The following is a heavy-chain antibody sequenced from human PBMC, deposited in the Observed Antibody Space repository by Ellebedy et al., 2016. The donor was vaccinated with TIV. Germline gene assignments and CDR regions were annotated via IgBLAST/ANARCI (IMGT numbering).Heavy chain of an antibody. CDR2: IIPMFGTA. J-gene: IGHJ6*03. CDR3: ARVSCSGTDCPSPTYYYYMDV. Sequence: ASVKVSXXAPGGTFNNYAISWVRQAPGQGLEWMGEIIPMFGTANYSQKFQDRVTITADESTSTAYMEMSSPRSDDTAVYYCARVSCSGTDCPSPTYYYYMDVWGKGTSVTVSS. D-gene: IGHD2-15*01. V-gene: IGHV1-69*13. CDR1: GGTFNNYA.